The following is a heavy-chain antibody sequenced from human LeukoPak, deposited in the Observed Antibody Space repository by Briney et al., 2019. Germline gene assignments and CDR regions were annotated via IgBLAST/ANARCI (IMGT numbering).Heavy chain of an antibody. CDR3: AKDLVVPGARAARPNY. V-gene: IGHV3-11*04. Sequence: GGSLRLSCAASGFTFSDYYMSWIRQAPGKGLEWVSYISSSGSTIYYADSVKGRFTISRDNAKNSLYLQMNSLRAEDAAVYYCAKDLVVPGARAARPNYWGQGTLVTVSS. CDR1: GFTFSDYY. D-gene: IGHD6-6*01. J-gene: IGHJ4*02. CDR2: ISSSGSTI.